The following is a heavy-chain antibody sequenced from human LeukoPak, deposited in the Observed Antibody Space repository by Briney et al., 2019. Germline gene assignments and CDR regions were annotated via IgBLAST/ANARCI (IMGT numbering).Heavy chain of an antibody. Sequence: SETLSLTCAVYGGSFSGYYWSWIPQPPGKGLEWIGEIKHSGSTNYHPSLKSRVTISVDTSKNQFSLKLSSVTAADTAVYYCARCLYSSGWYDAFDIWGQGTMVTVSS. CDR1: GGSFSGYY. CDR2: IKHSGST. V-gene: IGHV4-34*01. CDR3: ARCLYSSGWYDAFDI. J-gene: IGHJ3*02. D-gene: IGHD6-19*01.